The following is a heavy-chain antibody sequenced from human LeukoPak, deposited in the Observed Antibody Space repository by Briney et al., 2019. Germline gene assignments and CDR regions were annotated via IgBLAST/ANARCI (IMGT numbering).Heavy chain of an antibody. CDR3: ARVYVGTDMVDFDY. D-gene: IGHD5-18*01. V-gene: IGHV3-74*01. CDR2: IKGDGSYI. CDR1: GFSFSSYW. J-gene: IGHJ4*02. Sequence: GGSLRLSCAASGFSFSSYWMHWVRQAPGKRLVWVSRIKGDGSYITYADSVKGRFTISRDNARNTLYLQMNILRADDTAVYYCARVYVGTDMVDFDYWGQGTLVTVSS.